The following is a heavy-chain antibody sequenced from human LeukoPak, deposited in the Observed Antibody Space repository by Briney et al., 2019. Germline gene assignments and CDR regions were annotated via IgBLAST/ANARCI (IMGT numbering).Heavy chain of an antibody. Sequence: SETLSLTCTVSGGSISSSYWSWIRQPAGKGLQWIGRIYSSGITNYNPSLKSRVTMSVDTSKKQFSLKLSSVTAADTAVYYCARRKWFGELSYWGQGTLVTVSS. J-gene: IGHJ4*02. CDR2: IYSSGIT. CDR3: ARRKWFGELSY. D-gene: IGHD3-10*01. CDR1: GGSISSSY. V-gene: IGHV4-4*07.